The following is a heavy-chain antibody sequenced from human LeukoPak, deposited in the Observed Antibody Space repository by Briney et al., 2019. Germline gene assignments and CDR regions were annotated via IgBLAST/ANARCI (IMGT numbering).Heavy chain of an antibody. Sequence: GGSLRLSCAASGFTFSSYWMSWVRQAPGKGLEWVANIKQDGSEKYYVDSVKGRFTISRDNAKNSLYLQMNSLRAGDTAVYYCAYLGLSSDWNDVPGPQIDYWGQGTLVSVSS. CDR2: IKQDGSEK. J-gene: IGHJ4*02. CDR3: AYLGLSSDWNDVPGPQIDY. CDR1: GFTFSSYW. D-gene: IGHD1-1*01. V-gene: IGHV3-7*03.